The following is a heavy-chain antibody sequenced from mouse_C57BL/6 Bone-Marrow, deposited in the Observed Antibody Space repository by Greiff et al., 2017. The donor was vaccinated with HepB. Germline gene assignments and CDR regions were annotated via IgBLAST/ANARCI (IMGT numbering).Heavy chain of an antibody. J-gene: IGHJ3*01. D-gene: IGHD2-2*01. CDR3: TTMVRATQVGFAY. CDR1: GFNIKDDY. CDR2: IDPENGDT. Sequence: EVQLQQSGAELVRPGASVKLSCTASGFNIKDDYMHWVQQRPEQGLEWIGWIDPENGDTEYASKFQGKATITADTSSNTAYLQLSSLTSEDTAVDYCTTMVRATQVGFAYWGQGALVTVSA. V-gene: IGHV14-4*01.